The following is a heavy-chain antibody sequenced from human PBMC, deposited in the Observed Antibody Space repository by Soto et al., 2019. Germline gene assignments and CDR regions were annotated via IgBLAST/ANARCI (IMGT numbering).Heavy chain of an antibody. J-gene: IGHJ4*02. V-gene: IGHV3-23*01. D-gene: IGHD2-2*03. CDR1: GFTFANHA. CDR2: VSGSADST. CDR3: AKAGIGYCSSTSCLYYFDC. Sequence: GSLRLSCAASGFTFANHAMNWVRQAPGKGLEWVSTVSGSADSTYYANSVKGRFTISRDNSKNTVYLQMNSLRADDTAIYYCAKAGIGYCSSTSCLYYFDCWGQGTLVTVSS.